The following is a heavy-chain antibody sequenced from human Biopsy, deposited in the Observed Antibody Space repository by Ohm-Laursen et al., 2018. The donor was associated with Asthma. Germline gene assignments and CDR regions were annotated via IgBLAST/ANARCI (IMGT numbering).Heavy chain of an antibody. Sequence: SVKVACKASGYTFNSDGITWVRQAPGQGLEWMGWISVYNGNTKVAQKLQDRVTMITDTSTSTAYMELRSLRSDDTAVYFCARAVDYSHYYGIDVWGQGTTVTVS. J-gene: IGHJ6*02. D-gene: IGHD3-10*01. CDR1: GYTFNSDG. CDR3: ARAVDYSHYYGIDV. V-gene: IGHV1-18*01. CDR2: ISVYNGNT.